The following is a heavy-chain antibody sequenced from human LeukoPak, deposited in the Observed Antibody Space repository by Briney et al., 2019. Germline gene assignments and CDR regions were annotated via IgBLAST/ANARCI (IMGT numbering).Heavy chain of an antibody. D-gene: IGHD2-2*01. CDR2: IYPGDSDT. CDR1: GYSFTSYW. V-gene: IGHV5-51*01. CDR3: ARIGSESIVVVPAAHRKPVDY. Sequence: GESLKISCKGSGYSFTSYWIGWVRQMPGKGLEWMGIIYPGDSDTRYSPSFQGQVTISADKSISTAYLQWSSLKASDTAMYYCARIGSESIVVVPAAHRKPVDYWGQGTLVTVSS. J-gene: IGHJ4*02.